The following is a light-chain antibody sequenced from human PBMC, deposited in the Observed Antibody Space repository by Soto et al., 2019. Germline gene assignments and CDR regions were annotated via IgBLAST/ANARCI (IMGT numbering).Light chain of an antibody. CDR2: KVY. Sequence: DVFLTQPPIPLPVTLGQPASISCTSSRSLVYSDGNTYLNWFQQRPGQSPRRLIYKVYNRDSGVKDRFSGSGSGTDFTLKISRVEAEDVGVYYCMPDTHWHRTFGQGTRVEIK. V-gene: IGKV2-30*01. CDR3: MPDTHWHRT. CDR1: RSLVYSDGNTY. J-gene: IGKJ5*01.